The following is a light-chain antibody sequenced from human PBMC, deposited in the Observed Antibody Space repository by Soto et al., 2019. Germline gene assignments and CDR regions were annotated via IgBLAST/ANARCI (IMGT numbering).Light chain of an antibody. CDR1: SSNIGAGYD. CDR2: GNS. Sequence: QSVLTQPPSVSGAPGQRVTISCTGSSSNIGAGYDVHWYQQLPGTAPKLLIYGNSNRTSGVPDRFSGSKSGTSASLAITGLQAEDEADYYCQSYDSSLSGSFFGTGTKLTVL. J-gene: IGLJ1*01. V-gene: IGLV1-40*01. CDR3: QSYDSSLSGSF.